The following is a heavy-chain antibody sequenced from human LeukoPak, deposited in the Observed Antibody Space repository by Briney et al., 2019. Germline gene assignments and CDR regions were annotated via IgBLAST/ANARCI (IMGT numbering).Heavy chain of an antibody. D-gene: IGHD2-15*01. J-gene: IGHJ6*03. V-gene: IGHV4-34*01. CDR1: GGSFSGYY. Sequence: PSETLSLTCAVYGGSFSGYYWSWICQPPGKGLEWIGEINHSGSTNYNPSLKSRVTISVDTSKNQFSLKLSSVTAADTAVYYCARLGYCSGGSCYPYYYYMDVWGKGTTVTVSS. CDR2: INHSGST. CDR3: ARLGYCSGGSCYPYYYYMDV.